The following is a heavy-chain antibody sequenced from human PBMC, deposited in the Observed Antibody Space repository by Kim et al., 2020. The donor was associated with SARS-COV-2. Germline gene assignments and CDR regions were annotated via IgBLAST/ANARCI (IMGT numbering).Heavy chain of an antibody. V-gene: IGHV3-21*04. CDR3: ARDNQPEDTNYRDGDYYYYYGMDV. D-gene: IGHD3-10*01. J-gene: IGHJ6*02. CDR2: ISSSGGYI. Sequence: GGSLRLSCAASGFTFSSYSMNWVRQAPGKGLEWVSSISSSGGYIYYADSVKGRFTISRDNSKNSLYLQMNSLRAEDTAVYYCARDNQPEDTNYRDGDYYYYYGMDVWGQGTTVTVSS. CDR1: GFTFSSYS.